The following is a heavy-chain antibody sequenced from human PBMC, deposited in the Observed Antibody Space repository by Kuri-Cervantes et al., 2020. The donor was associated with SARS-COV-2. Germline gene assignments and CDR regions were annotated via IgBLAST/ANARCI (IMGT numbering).Heavy chain of an antibody. J-gene: IGHJ4*02. CDR2: INPDGSYT. V-gene: IGHV3-74*01. CDR1: GFTFSGHW. Sequence: GESLKISCAASGFTFSGHWIHWVRQAPGKGLVWVSRINPDGSYTNNADSVKGRFTISRDNAKNTLHLQMSSLRADDTAVYYCARDGHHWNFDYWGPGTLVTVSS. CDR3: ARDGHHWNFDY. D-gene: IGHD1-1*01.